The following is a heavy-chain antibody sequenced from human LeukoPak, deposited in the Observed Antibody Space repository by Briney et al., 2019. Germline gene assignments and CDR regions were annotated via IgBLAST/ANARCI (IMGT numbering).Heavy chain of an antibody. V-gene: IGHV3-74*01. J-gene: IGHJ4*02. CDR1: GLSSTIYW. Sequence: PGGSLRLSCAASGLSSTIYWMHWVRQVPGKGLVWVSRIKLDENTAYYADFVKGRFTISRDDAKTTVYLQISSLRAEDSAVYYCARGRPFLYLGQGTMVTVSS. CDR2: IKLDENTA. CDR3: ARGRPFLY. D-gene: IGHD3-3*01.